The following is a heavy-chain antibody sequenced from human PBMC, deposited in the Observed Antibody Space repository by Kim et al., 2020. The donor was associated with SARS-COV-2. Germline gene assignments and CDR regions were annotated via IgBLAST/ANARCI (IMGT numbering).Heavy chain of an antibody. Sequence: SETLSLTCAVYGGSFSGYYWSWIRQPPGKGLEWIGEINHSGSTNYNPSLKSRVTISVDTSKNQFSLKLSSVTAADTAVYYCARKRVRLAFDIWGQGTMVTVSS. V-gene: IGHV4-34*01. CDR2: INHSGST. CDR1: GGSFSGYY. CDR3: ARKRVRLAFDI. J-gene: IGHJ3*02.